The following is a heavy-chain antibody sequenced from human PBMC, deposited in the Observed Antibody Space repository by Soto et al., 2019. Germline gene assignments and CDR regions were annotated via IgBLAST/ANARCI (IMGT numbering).Heavy chain of an antibody. CDR1: GGSISGYY. CDR3: DWPSCFDI. V-gene: IGHV4-59*01. Sequence: QVLLQDSGPGLVKPSDTLSLRCTVSGGSISGYYWSWIRQPPGKRLEWIGYINYSGSTNSNPSLKSRVIISVDTSKKLFSRNLGSVTAADTAVYYFDWPSCFDIWGQGTMVTVAS. J-gene: IGHJ3*02. CDR2: INYSGST. D-gene: IGHD1-1*01.